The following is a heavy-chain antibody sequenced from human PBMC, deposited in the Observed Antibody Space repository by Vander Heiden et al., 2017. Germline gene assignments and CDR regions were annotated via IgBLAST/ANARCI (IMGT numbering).Heavy chain of an antibody. D-gene: IGHD6-13*01. CDR2: IYSGGST. CDR3: ARYSSSDAFDI. V-gene: IGHV3-53*02. CDR1: GFTVSSNY. Sequence: EVQLVETGGGLIQSGGSLRRSCAASGFTVSSNYMSWVRQAPGKGLEWVSFIYSGGSTDYADSVKGRFTISRDNSKNTLYLQMNSLRAEDTAVYYCARYSSSDAFDIWGQGTMVTVSS. J-gene: IGHJ3*02.